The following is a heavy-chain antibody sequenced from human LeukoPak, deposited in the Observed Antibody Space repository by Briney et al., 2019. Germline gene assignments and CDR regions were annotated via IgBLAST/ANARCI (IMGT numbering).Heavy chain of an antibody. CDR2: ISGSGGST. D-gene: IGHD5-12*01. V-gene: IGHV3-23*01. CDR3: AKFYGVDTVPTAADY. Sequence: PGGALILSCAASGFTFSSYAMSWVRQAPGKGLERVSGISGSGGSTYYADSVKGRFTISRDNSENRLYLQMNSLRAEDTGVYYCAKFYGVDTVPTAADYWGQGTLVTVSS. J-gene: IGHJ4*02. CDR1: GFTFSSYA.